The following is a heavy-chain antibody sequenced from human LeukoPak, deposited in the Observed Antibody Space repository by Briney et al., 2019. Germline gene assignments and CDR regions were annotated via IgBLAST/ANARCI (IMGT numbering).Heavy chain of an antibody. CDR3: AKDLGQLVEGDY. J-gene: IGHJ4*02. CDR2: ISYDGSNK. V-gene: IGHV3-30*18. CDR1: GFTLSSYG. Sequence: GGSLRLSCAASGFTLSSYGMHWVRQAPGKGLEWVAVISYDGSNKYYADSVKGRFTISRDNSKNTLYLQMNSLRAEDTAVYYCAKDLGQLVEGDYWGQGTLVTVSS. D-gene: IGHD6-6*01.